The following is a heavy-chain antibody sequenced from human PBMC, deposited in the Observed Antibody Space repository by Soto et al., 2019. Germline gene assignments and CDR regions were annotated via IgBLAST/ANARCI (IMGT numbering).Heavy chain of an antibody. CDR1: GFTFSSYG. CDR2: ISYDGSNK. J-gene: IGHJ4*02. CDR3: AIGSTAITYFDY. D-gene: IGHD5-18*01. V-gene: IGHV3-30*03. Sequence: QEQLVESGGGVVQPGRSLRLSCAASGFTFSSYGMHWVRQAPGKGLEWVAVISYDGSNKYYVDSVKGRFTISRDNSKFTLYLQMNSLRAVDTAVYYCAIGSTAITYFDYWGQGTLVTVSS.